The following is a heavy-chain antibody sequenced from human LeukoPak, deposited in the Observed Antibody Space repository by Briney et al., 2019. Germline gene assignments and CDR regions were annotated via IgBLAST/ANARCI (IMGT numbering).Heavy chain of an antibody. Sequence: GGSLRLSCTASGFTFSSYDMRWVRQAPGKGLEWVAFIRSDGSNEYYADSVKGRFTISRYNSKNALYLDMNYLRAEDTAVHYCAKREDTLEIPSYLDYWGQGTLVTVSS. CDR2: IRSDGSNE. CDR1: GFTFSSYD. V-gene: IGHV3-30*02. D-gene: IGHD1-1*01. CDR3: AKREDTLEIPSYLDY. J-gene: IGHJ4*02.